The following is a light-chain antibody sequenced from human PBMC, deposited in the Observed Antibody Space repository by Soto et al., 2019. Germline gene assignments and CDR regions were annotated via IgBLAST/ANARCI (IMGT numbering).Light chain of an antibody. CDR2: AAS. V-gene: IGKV3-20*01. CDR1: QTVTVNS. CDR3: QQYGDSPFT. J-gene: IGKJ3*01. Sequence: EIVLTQSPGTLSLSPGEGATFSCRASQTVTVNSLAWYQQTPGQTPRLLIYAASTRATGIPDRFNGSGSGTDFVLTISRLEPEDFAMYYCQQYGDSPFTFGPGTKVDIK.